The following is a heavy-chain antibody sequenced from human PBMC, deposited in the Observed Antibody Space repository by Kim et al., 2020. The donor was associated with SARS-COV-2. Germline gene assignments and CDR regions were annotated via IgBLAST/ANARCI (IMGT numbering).Heavy chain of an antibody. V-gene: IGHV4-59*08. CDR3: ARHSEGLLPYDY. J-gene: IGHJ4*02. CDR2: IYYSGST. Sequence: SETLSLTCTVSGGSISSYYWSWIRQPPGKGLEWIGYIYYSGSTNYNPSLKSRVTISVDTSKNQFSLKLSSVTAADTAVYYCARHSEGLLPYDYWGQGTLVTVSS. CDR1: GGSISSYY. D-gene: IGHD3-22*01.